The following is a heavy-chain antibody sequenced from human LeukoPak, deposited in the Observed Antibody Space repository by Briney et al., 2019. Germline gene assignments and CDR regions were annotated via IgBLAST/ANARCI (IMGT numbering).Heavy chain of an antibody. D-gene: IGHD5-18*01. CDR2: IYHSGST. CDR3: ARTTEGGYTYGYFYYYYMDV. V-gene: IGHV4-4*02. Sequence: PSETLSLTCAVSGGSISSSNWWSWVRQPPGKGLEWIGEIYHSGSTNYNPSLKSRVTISVDTSKNQFSLKLTSVTAADTAVYYCARTTEGGYTYGYFYYYYMDVWGEGTTVTISS. J-gene: IGHJ6*03. CDR1: GGSISSSNW.